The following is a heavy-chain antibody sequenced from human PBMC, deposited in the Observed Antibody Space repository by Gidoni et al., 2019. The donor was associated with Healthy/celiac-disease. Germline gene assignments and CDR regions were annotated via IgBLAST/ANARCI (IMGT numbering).Heavy chain of an antibody. CDR1: GSSFTSYW. D-gene: IGHD1-26*01. J-gene: IGHJ6*03. CDR3: ASELFRGYYYYYMDV. V-gene: IGHV5-10-1*03. CDR2: IDPSDSYT. Sequence: EVQLVQSGAEVKKPGESLRLPCKGSGSSFTSYWISWVRQMPGKGLEWMGRIDPSDSYTNYSPSFQGHVTISADKSISTAYLQWSSLKASDTAMYYCASELFRGYYYYYMDVWGKGTTVTVSS.